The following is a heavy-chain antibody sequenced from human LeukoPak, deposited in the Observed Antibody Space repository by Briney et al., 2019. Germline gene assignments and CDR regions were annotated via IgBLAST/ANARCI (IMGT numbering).Heavy chain of an antibody. CDR2: IYYSGSS. V-gene: IGHV4-31*03. CDR1: GGSISSGNSY. CDR3: ARYGDYAFDY. Sequence: SQTLSLTCSVSGGSISSGNSYWSWLRQHPVKGLEWIGYIYYSGSSYYNPSLKSRVTILVDTSKNQFSLKLTSVTAADTAEYYCARYGDYAFDYWGQGTLVTVSS. J-gene: IGHJ4*02. D-gene: IGHD4-17*01.